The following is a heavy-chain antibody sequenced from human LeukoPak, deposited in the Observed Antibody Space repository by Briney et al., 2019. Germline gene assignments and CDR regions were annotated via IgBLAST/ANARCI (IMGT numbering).Heavy chain of an antibody. J-gene: IGHJ4*02. CDR2: IRYDERNK. Sequence: GSLRLSCAASGFTFSSYDMQWVRQAPGKGLEWVAFIRYDERNKNYADSVKGRFTISRDSSKNTLFLQMSSLRTEDTAVYYCAKGGSGSFFDYWGQGTLVTVSS. CDR1: GFTFSSYD. V-gene: IGHV3-30*02. D-gene: IGHD3-16*01. CDR3: AKGGSGSFFDY.